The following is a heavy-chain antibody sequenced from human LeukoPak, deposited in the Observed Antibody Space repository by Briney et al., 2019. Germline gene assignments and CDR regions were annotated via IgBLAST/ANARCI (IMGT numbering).Heavy chain of an antibody. V-gene: IGHV3-20*04. D-gene: IGHD3-10*01. CDR2: INWNGGST. CDR3: AREAFGSGKIFDY. J-gene: IGHJ4*02. CDR1: GFTFSNAW. Sequence: GGSLRLSCAASGFTFSNAWMSWVRQAPGKGLEWVSDINWNGGSTGYADSVKGRFTISRDNAKNSLYLQMNSLRAEDTALYYCAREAFGSGKIFDYWGQGTLVTVSS.